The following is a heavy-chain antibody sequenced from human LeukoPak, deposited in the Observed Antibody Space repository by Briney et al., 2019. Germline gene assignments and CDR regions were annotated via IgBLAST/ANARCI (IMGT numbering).Heavy chain of an antibody. V-gene: IGHV3-7*01. CDR2: IKQDGSDM. CDR1: GFTFSSYW. J-gene: IGHJ4*02. CDR3: ARDSTVGRY. Sequence: GGSLRLSCAASGFTFSSYWMNWVRQAPGKGLEWVASIKQDGSDMYYVDSVKGRFTISRDNAKSSLYLQMDSLRLGDTAVYYCARDSTVGRYWGQGTLVTVPS. D-gene: IGHD2-8*02.